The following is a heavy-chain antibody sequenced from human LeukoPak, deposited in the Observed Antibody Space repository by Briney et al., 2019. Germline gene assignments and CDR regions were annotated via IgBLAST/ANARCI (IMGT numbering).Heavy chain of an antibody. CDR2: IKQDGSEK. V-gene: IGHV3-7*01. Sequence: GGSLRLSCAASGFTFSSYWMSWVRQAPGKGLEWVANIKQDGSEKYYVDSVKGRFTISRDNAKNSLYLKMNSLRAEDTAVYYCASSSRYYYYMDVWGKGTTVIISS. CDR3: ASSSRYYYYMDV. J-gene: IGHJ6*03. CDR1: GFTFSSYW. D-gene: IGHD2-15*01.